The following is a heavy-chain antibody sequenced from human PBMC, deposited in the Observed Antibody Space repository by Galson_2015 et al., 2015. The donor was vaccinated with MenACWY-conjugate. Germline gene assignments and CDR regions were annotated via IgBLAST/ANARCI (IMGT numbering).Heavy chain of an antibody. J-gene: IGHJ6*02. CDR3: ARGHSGMAV. CDR1: GFTFRNYW. CDR2: IKKDGREK. V-gene: IGHV3-7*03. Sequence: SLRLSCAVSGFTFRNYWMTWVRQAPGKGLEWVASIKKDGREKYYVDSVKGRFTISRDNTKNSMYLEMNSLRAEDTAVYYCARGHSGMAVSCQGTTVTAS.